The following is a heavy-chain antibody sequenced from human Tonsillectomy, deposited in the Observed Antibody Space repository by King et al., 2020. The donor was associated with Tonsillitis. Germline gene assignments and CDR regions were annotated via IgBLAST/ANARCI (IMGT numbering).Heavy chain of an antibody. D-gene: IGHD3-22*01. CDR3: AGHDSSGYLTS. J-gene: IGHJ4*02. CDR1: GGSFSGYY. V-gene: IGHV4-34*01. Sequence: VQLQQWGAGLLKPSETLSLTCAVYGGSFSGYYWNWIRQPPGKGLEWIGEINHSGYTNYNPSLKSRVTVSLDTSKNQFSLKLSSVTAADTAVYYCAGHDSSGYLTSWGQGTLVTVSS. CDR2: INHSGYT.